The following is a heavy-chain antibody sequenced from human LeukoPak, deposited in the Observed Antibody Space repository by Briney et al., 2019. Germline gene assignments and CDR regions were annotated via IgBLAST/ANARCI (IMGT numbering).Heavy chain of an antibody. D-gene: IGHD3-10*01. Sequence: GGSLRLSCAASGFTFSTYTINWVRQAPGKGLEWVASISSDSRYIYYADSVKGRFTISRDNAKNSVYLQMNSLRGEDTAVYYCARDGLGSYHYWGQGTLVTVSS. J-gene: IGHJ4*02. V-gene: IGHV3-21*01. CDR2: ISSDSRYI. CDR3: ARDGLGSYHY. CDR1: GFTFSTYT.